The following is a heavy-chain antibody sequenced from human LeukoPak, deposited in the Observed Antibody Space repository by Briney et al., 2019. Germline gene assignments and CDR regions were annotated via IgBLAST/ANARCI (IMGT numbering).Heavy chain of an antibody. V-gene: IGHV3-49*04. CDR3: TRDDYGDYRGFDY. Sequence: PGGSLRLSCTASGFTFGDYAMSWVRQAPGKGLEWVGFIRSKAYGGTTDYAASVKGRFTISRDDSKSIAYLQMNSLKTEDTDVYYCTRDDYGDYRGFDYWGQGTLVTVSS. D-gene: IGHD4-17*01. J-gene: IGHJ4*02. CDR2: IRSKAYGGTT. CDR1: GFTFGDYA.